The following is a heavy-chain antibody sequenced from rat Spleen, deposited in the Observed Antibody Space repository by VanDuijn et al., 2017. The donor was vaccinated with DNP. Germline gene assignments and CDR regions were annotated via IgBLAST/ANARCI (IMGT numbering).Heavy chain of an antibody. J-gene: IGHJ4*01. CDR1: GFSLTSNS. D-gene: IGHD1-3*01. Sequence: VSGFSLTSNSVHWVRQPPGKGLEWVGAIWSGGSTDYNSALKSRLSISRDTSKSQVFLKMNSVQTEDTAMYFCARSLATVAPTGAMDAWGQGTSVIVSS. CDR2: IWSGGST. V-gene: IGHV2-1*01. CDR3: ARSLATVAPTGAMDA.